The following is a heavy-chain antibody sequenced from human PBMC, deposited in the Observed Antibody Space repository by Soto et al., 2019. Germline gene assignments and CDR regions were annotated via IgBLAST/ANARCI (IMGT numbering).Heavy chain of an antibody. J-gene: IGHJ5*02. V-gene: IGHV4-59*03. CDR2: IYHMGGT. CDR3: AMFTHKRGFNWFDP. Sequence: PEKLSHPYTGSGASPNSGYWSWFRQSPGKGLEWIGYIYHMGGTDSNPSLKSRGTRSIDKSKNQFSLNRRSGTAADTAVDFCAMFTHKRGFNWFDPWALVTQVTVS. D-gene: IGHD5-12*01. CDR1: GASPNSGY.